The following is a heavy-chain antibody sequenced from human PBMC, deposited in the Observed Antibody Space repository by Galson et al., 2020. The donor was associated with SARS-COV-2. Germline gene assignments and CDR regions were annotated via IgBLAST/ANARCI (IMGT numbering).Heavy chain of an antibody. CDR3: ARDRGPYGSGSYYNSVHYYGMDV. Sequence: NSGGSLRLSCAASGFTFSSYSMNWVRQAPGKGLEWVSSISTSSSYIYYADSVKGRFTISRDNAKNSLYLQMNSLRAEDTAVYYCARDRGPYGSGSYYNSVHYYGMDVWGQGTTVTVSS. V-gene: IGHV3-21*01. J-gene: IGHJ6*02. CDR1: GFTFSSYS. D-gene: IGHD3-10*01. CDR2: ISTSSSYI.